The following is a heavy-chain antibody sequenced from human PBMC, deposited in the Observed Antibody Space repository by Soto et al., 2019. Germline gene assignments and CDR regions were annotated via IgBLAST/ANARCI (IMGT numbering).Heavy chain of an antibody. Sequence: EVQLVESGGGLVQPGGSLRLSCVASGFTCISSFMGWVRQAPGQGLEWISYISSRGATIYYADSVKGRFTTSRDNANNSLFMEMNSLRAADTAVYYCVRVGYAYGNDPWGQGTLVAVSS. J-gene: IGHJ5*02. CDR2: ISSRGATI. CDR1: GFTCISSF. V-gene: IGHV3-48*04. CDR3: VRVGYAYGNDP. D-gene: IGHD3-10*01.